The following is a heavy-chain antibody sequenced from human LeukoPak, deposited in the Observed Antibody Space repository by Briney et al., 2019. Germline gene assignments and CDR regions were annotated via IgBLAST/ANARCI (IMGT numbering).Heavy chain of an antibody. Sequence: SETLSLTCTVSGYSISSGYYWGWIRQPPGKGLEWIGYIYYSGSTNYNPSLKSRVTISVDTSKNQFSLKLSSVTAADTAVYYCARGGGSGWFPYYYYMDVWGKGTTVTVSS. CDR1: GYSISSGYY. CDR3: ARGGGSGWFPYYYYMDV. V-gene: IGHV4-61*01. CDR2: IYYSGST. D-gene: IGHD6-19*01. J-gene: IGHJ6*03.